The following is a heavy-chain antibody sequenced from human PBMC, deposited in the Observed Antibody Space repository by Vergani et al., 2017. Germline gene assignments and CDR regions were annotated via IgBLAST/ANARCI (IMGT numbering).Heavy chain of an antibody. CDR3: ARDGFTIFGVDYYYYYYMDV. Sequence: EVQLVESGGGLIHPGGSLRLSCEGSGFSFSSYSMNWVRQAPGKGLEWVSSISSSSSYIYYADSVKGRFTISRDNAKNSLYLQMNSLRAEDTAVYYCARDGFTIFGVDYYYYYYMDVWGKGTTVTVSS. CDR1: GFSFSSYS. CDR2: ISSSSSYI. J-gene: IGHJ6*03. V-gene: IGHV3-21*02. D-gene: IGHD3-3*01.